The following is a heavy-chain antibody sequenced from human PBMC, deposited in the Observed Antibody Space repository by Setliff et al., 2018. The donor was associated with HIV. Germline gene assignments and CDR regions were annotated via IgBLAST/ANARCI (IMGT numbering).Heavy chain of an antibody. J-gene: IGHJ6*03. CDR3: ARDKYYNFWSGYYGGYNFYYMDV. D-gene: IGHD3-3*01. CDR1: GFTFTNYA. Sequence: PGGSLRLSCAASGFTFTNYALNWVRQAPGKGLEWVAGMSGSDNTTFYADSVKGRFTVSRDNSKTAVYLQLNSLRAEDTAVYYCARDKYYNFWSGYYGGYNFYYMDVWGKGTTVTVSS. V-gene: IGHV3-23*01. CDR2: MSGSDNTT.